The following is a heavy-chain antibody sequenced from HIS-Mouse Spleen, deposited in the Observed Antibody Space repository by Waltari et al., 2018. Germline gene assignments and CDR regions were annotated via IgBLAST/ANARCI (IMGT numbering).Heavy chain of an antibody. Sequence: QVQLVESGGGVVQPGRSLRLSCAASGFTFSSYGMHWVRQAPGKGLGWGAVISNDGSNKYYADSVKGRFTISRDNSKNTLYLQMNSLRAEDTAVYYCAKEYSSSHNWFDPWGQGTLVTVST. CDR3: AKEYSSSHNWFDP. D-gene: IGHD6-13*01. CDR2: ISNDGSNK. CDR1: GFTFSSYG. J-gene: IGHJ5*02. V-gene: IGHV3-30*18.